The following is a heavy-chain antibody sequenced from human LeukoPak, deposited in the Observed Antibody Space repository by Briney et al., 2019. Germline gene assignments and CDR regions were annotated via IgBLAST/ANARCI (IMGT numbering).Heavy chain of an antibody. CDR2: INQDGSEK. V-gene: IGHV3-7*04. CDR1: GFTFSTYW. Sequence: GGSLRLSCAASGFTFSTYWMSWVRQSPGKGLEWVANINQDGSEKQYVDSVKGRFTISGDDAKKSLYLQMNSLRVDDTAVYYCARVGSGDLFFDYWGQGTLVTVSS. D-gene: IGHD4-17*01. CDR3: ARVGSGDLFFDY. J-gene: IGHJ4*02.